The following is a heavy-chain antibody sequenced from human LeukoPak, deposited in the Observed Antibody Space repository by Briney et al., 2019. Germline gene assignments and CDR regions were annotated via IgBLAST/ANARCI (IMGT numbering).Heavy chain of an antibody. CDR1: AFTFSSYS. V-gene: IGHV3-21*04. D-gene: IGHD2-2*01. CDR3: AAVVPAAIGAFDY. CDR2: ISSSGSYI. Sequence: GGSLRLSCVASAFTFSSYSMNWVRQAPGKGLEWVSSISSSGSYIYYADSVKGRFTISRDNAKKSLYLQMNSLRAEDTAVYYCAAVVPAAIGAFDYWGQGTLVTVSS. J-gene: IGHJ4*02.